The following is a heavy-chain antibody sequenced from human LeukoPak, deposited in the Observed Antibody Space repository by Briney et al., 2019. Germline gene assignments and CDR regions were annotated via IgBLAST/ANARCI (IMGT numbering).Heavy chain of an antibody. CDR3: AELGITMIGGV. V-gene: IGHV3-48*03. Sequence: GGSLRLSCAASGFTFSTYGMYWVRQAPGKGLEYVSSISSNGNTYYANSVKGRFTISRDNAKNSLYLQMNSLRAEDTAVYYCAELGITMIGGVWGKGTTVTISS. D-gene: IGHD3-10*02. CDR2: ISSNGNT. CDR1: GFTFSTYG. J-gene: IGHJ6*04.